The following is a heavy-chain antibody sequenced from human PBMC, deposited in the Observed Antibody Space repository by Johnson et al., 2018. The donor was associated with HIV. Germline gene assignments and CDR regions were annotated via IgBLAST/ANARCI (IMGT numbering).Heavy chain of an antibody. V-gene: IGHV3-30-3*01. Sequence: VQLVESGGGVVQPGRSLRLSCAASGFTFSSYAMHWVRQAPGKGLEWVAVISYDGSNKYYADSVKGRFTISRDNSKSTLILQMNGLKDEDTAIYYCARELRGPDAFDIWGQGTMVTVSS. CDR3: ARELRGPDAFDI. CDR1: GFTFSSYA. CDR2: ISYDGSNK. J-gene: IGHJ3*02.